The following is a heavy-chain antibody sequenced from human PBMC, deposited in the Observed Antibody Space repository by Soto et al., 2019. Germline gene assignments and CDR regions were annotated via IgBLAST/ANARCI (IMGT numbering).Heavy chain of an antibody. J-gene: IGHJ6*03. CDR2: IKQDGSEK. D-gene: IGHD1-1*01. Sequence: EEQLVESGGGLVQPGGSLRLSCAASGFSIRDYCMTWVRQPPGKGLDWVANIKQDGSEKFYVDSLKGRFTISRDNAKNSVYLLMNSLRADDTAVYYCARGKDGRRAGTYYFDMDVWGKGTTVTLSS. CDR1: GFSIRDYC. CDR3: ARGKDGRRAGTYYFDMDV. V-gene: IGHV3-7*01.